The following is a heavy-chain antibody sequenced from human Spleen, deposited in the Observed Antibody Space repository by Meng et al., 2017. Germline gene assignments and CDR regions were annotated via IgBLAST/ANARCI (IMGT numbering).Heavy chain of an antibody. V-gene: IGHV4-34*01. D-gene: IGHD4-11*01. Sequence: QVQLQRWGAGRLKLSATLSLSCAVYGGSFSDYYWSWIRQPPGKGLEWIGEINHSGSTNYNPSLESRATISVDTSQNNLSLKLSSVTTADSAVYYCARGPTTMAHDFDYWGQGTLVTVSS. CDR1: GGSFSDYY. CDR2: INHSGST. CDR3: ARGPTTMAHDFDY. J-gene: IGHJ4*02.